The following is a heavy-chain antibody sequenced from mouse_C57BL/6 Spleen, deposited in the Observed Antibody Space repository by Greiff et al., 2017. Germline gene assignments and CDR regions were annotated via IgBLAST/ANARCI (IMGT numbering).Heavy chain of an antibody. CDR3: GRRETGSWYFDV. CDR2: INPSSGYT. Sequence: QVHVKQSGAELARPGASVKMSCKASGYTFTSYTMHWVKQRPGQGLEWIGYINPSSGYTKYNQKFKDKATLTADKSSSTAYMQLSSLTSEDSAVYCCGRRETGSWYFDVWGPGTTVTVSS. CDR1: GYTFTSYT. J-gene: IGHJ1*01. V-gene: IGHV1-4*01. D-gene: IGHD2-2*01.